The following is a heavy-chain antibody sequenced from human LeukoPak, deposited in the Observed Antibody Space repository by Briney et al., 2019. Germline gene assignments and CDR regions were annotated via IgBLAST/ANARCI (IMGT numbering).Heavy chain of an antibody. CDR2: IASTSGHI. J-gene: IGHJ4*02. V-gene: IGHV3-21*01. CDR1: GFTFSSFS. Sequence: GGPLRLSCAASGFTFSSFSMNWIRQAPGKGPEWVSLIASTSGHIFYADSVKGRFTMSRDNAKNSLYLQMNRLRAEDTALYYCARGTSPSYGFPRNWGQGTQVTVSS. CDR3: ARGTSPSYGFPRN. D-gene: IGHD1-1*01.